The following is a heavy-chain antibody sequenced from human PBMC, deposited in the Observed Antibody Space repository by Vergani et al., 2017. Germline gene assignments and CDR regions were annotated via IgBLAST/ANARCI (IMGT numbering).Heavy chain of an antibody. CDR2: INPNSGGT. CDR1: GYTFTGYY. V-gene: IGHV1-2*02. J-gene: IGHJ3*02. CDR3: ARGGEDITMIVVVINNDAFDI. D-gene: IGHD3-22*01. Sequence: QVQLVQSGAEVKKPGASVKVSCKASGYTFTGYYMHWVRQAPGQGLEWMGWINPNSGGTNYAQKFQGRVTMTRDTSISTAYMELSRLRSDDTAVYYCARGGEDITMIVVVINNDAFDIWGQGTMVTVSS.